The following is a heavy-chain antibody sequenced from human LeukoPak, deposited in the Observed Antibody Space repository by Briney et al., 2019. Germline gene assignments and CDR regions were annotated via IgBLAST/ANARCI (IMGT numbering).Heavy chain of an antibody. CDR1: GGSISSSNHY. CDR3: ARRVTITMLVAPGAFDI. Sequence: PSETLSLTCTVSGGSISSSNHYWGWIREPPGKGLEWVGNTYYSGGSYYNPSLKSRVTISVDTSKSQFSLKLSSVTAADTAVYYCARRVTITMLVAPGAFDIWGQGTMVTVSS. V-gene: IGHV4-39*07. CDR2: TYYSGGS. J-gene: IGHJ3*02. D-gene: IGHD3-22*01.